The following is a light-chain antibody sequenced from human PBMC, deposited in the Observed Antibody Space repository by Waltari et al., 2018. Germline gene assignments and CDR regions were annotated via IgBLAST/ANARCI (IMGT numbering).Light chain of an antibody. Sequence: DIQMTQSPSSLSASVGDRVTITCRASQSISSFLNWYQQKPGTAPKLLIYTASNLQRGVPSRFSGSGSGTDFTLTISSLQSEDFATYYCQQSYSTLSFGPGTKVDIK. V-gene: IGKV1-39*01. J-gene: IGKJ3*01. CDR1: QSISSF. CDR2: TAS. CDR3: QQSYSTLS.